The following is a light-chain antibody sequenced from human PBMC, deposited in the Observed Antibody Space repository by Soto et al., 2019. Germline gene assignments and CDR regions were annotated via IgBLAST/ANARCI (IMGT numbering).Light chain of an antibody. CDR3: QQYGSSPRR. Sequence: EIVLTQSPGTLSLSPGERATLSCRASQSVRNSYLAWYQEKPGQAPRLLIYGASSRATGIPDRFRGSGSGTDFTLTISRLEPEDFAVYYCQQYGSSPRRFGQGTKVEIK. J-gene: IGKJ1*01. V-gene: IGKV3-20*01. CDR1: QSVRNSY. CDR2: GAS.